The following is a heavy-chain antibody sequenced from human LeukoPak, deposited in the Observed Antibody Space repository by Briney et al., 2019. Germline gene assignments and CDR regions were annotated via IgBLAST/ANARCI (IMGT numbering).Heavy chain of an antibody. V-gene: IGHV3-23*01. CDR1: QFTFSRFA. CDR2: LSGSGTAT. J-gene: IGHJ6*03. CDR3: AKHLGSHSFLFYYLDV. D-gene: IGHD2-21*01. Sequence: GGSLRLSCEASQFTFSRFAMSWIRQAPWTGLEWVATLSGSGTATYYVDSVKGRFTTSRDNSKDTLYLQMDNLRADDTAVYYCAKHLGSHSFLFYYLDVWGTGTSVIVSS.